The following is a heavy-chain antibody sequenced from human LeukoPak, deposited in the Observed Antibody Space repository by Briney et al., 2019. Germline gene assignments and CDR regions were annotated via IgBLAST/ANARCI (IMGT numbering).Heavy chain of an antibody. CDR1: GGSINSHS. CDR3: ARGGLWSGFAIYNWFDP. Sequence: PSETLSLTCIVSGGSINSHSWTWIRQPDGKGLEWIGRMKSSGSPNYNPSLKTRVTMSVDTSKNQFSLTLRSVTAADTAVYYCARGGLWSGFAIYNWFDPWGQGTLVTVSS. D-gene: IGHD3-3*01. J-gene: IGHJ5*02. CDR2: MKSSGSP. V-gene: IGHV4-4*07.